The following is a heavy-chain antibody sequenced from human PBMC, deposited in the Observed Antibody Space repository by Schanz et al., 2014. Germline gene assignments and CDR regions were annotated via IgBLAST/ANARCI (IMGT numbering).Heavy chain of an antibody. V-gene: IGHV4-4*01. CDR1: GFTFSKAW. J-gene: IGHJ5*02. CDR3: ARVKQGCSDTSCVLDP. CDR2: IIHDGRT. D-gene: IGHD2-2*01. Sequence: QVQLVESGGGLIQPGGSLRLSCAASGFTFSKAWMSWVRQSPGKGLEWLGEIIHDGRTNYNPSLGSRVTISLDKSENQFSLELTSVTAADTALYFCARVKQGCSDTSCVLDPWGQGTLVTVSS.